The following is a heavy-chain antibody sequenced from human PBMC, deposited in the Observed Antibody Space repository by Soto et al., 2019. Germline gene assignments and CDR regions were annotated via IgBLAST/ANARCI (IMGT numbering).Heavy chain of an antibody. J-gene: IGHJ6*02. Sequence: ASVKVSCKASGFTFSSYYMHWVRQAPGQGLEWMGIFSPSGSGTSYAQKFQGRVTMTGDTSTSTVYMELSSLRSADTAVYYCARPVAGSNFYGMDVWGQGSAVTGS. CDR2: FSPSGSGT. D-gene: IGHD5-12*01. CDR3: ARPVAGSNFYGMDV. V-gene: IGHV1-46*01. CDR1: GFTFSSYY.